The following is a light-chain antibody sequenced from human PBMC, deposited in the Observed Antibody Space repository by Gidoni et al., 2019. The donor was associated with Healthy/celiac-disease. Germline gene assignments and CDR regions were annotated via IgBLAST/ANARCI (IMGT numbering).Light chain of an antibody. CDR1: QSISSY. J-gene: IGKJ2*01. V-gene: IGKV1-39*01. Sequence: VGDRVTITCRASQSISSYLNWYQQKPGKAPKLLIYAASSLQSGVPSRFSGSGSGTDFTLTISSLQPEDFATYYCQQSYSTPYTFGQGTKLEIK. CDR2: AAS. CDR3: QQSYSTPYT.